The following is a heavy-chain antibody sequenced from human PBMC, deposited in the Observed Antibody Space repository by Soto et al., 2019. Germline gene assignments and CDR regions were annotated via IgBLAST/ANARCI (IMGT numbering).Heavy chain of an antibody. Sequence: EVQLVESGGGLVKTGGSLRLSCAASGFTFSNAWMTWVRQAPGKGLEWVGRIKCKSDGETTDYAAPVKGRFTISREDSRNTLYLQMNSLNTVDTAVYYCTTDGPYRRSSLRFDPWDQGTLVTVSS. CDR3: TTDGPYRRSSLRFDP. V-gene: IGHV3-15*01. CDR1: GFTFSNAW. D-gene: IGHD6-6*01. CDR2: IKCKSDGETT. J-gene: IGHJ5*02.